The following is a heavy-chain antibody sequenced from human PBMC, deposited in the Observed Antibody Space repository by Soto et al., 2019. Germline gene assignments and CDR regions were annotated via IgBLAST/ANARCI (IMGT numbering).Heavy chain of an antibody. D-gene: IGHD3-16*01. V-gene: IGHV3-30-3*01. Sequence: QVQLVESGGGVVQPGRSLRLSCAASGFTFSSYAMHWVRQAPGKGLEWVAVISYDGSNKCYADSVKGRFTISRDNSKNTLYLQMNSLRAEDTAVYYCARADYGASEVANDAFDIWGQGTMVTVSS. CDR1: GFTFSSYA. J-gene: IGHJ3*02. CDR2: ISYDGSNK. CDR3: ARADYGASEVANDAFDI.